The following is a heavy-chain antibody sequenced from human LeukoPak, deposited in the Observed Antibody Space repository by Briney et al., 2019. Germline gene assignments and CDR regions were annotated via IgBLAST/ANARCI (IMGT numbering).Heavy chain of an antibody. CDR2: IYYSGST. J-gene: IGHJ4*02. CDR3: ASQIAAAGKQSPPLFDY. D-gene: IGHD6-13*01. CDR1: GGSISSSSYY. Sequence: SETLSLTCTVSGGSISSSSYYWGWIRQPPGKGLEWIGSIYYSGSTYYNLSLKSRVTISVDTSKNQFSLKLSSVTAADTAVYYCASQIAAAGKQSPPLFDYWGQGTLVTVSS. V-gene: IGHV4-39*01.